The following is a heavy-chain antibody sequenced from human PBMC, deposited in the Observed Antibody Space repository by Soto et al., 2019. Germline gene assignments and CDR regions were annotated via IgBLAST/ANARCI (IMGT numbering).Heavy chain of an antibody. D-gene: IGHD2-2*01. CDR3: ARGPHCRSTSCYVVGDFNY. CDR1: GFTFSSYG. Sequence: GGSLRLSCAASGFTFSSYGMHWVRQAPGKGLEWVAVITYDGSNKYYADSVKGRFTISRDNSKNTLYLQMNSLRAEDTAEYYCARGPHCRSTSCYVVGDFNYWGQGDLVTVPS. CDR2: ITYDGSNK. V-gene: IGHV3-30*03. J-gene: IGHJ4*02.